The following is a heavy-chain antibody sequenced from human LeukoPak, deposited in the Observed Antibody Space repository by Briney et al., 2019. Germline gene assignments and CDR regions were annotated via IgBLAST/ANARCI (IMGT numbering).Heavy chain of an antibody. CDR2: IRSKANSYAT. J-gene: IGHJ4*02. D-gene: IGHD5-24*01. V-gene: IGHV3-73*01. Sequence: GGSLRLSCAASGFTFSGSAMHWVRQASGKGLEWVGRIRSKANSYATAYAASVKGRFTISRDDSKNTAYLQMNSLKTEDTAVYYCTRQGPRDGYNYDYWGQGTPVTVSS. CDR3: TRQGPRDGYNYDY. CDR1: GFTFSGSA.